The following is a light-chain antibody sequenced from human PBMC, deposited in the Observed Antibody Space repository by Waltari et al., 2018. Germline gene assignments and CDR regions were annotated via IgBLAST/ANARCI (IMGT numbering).Light chain of an antibody. CDR1: QSVSSY. CDR3: QQRSNWPWT. Sequence: EIVLTQSPATLSLSPGEGATLPCTASQSVSSYLAWYQQKPGQAPRLFIYDASNRASGIPARFGGSGSGTDFTLTISSLEPEDFAVYYCQQRSNWPWTFGQGTKVEIK. J-gene: IGKJ1*01. V-gene: IGKV3-11*01. CDR2: DAS.